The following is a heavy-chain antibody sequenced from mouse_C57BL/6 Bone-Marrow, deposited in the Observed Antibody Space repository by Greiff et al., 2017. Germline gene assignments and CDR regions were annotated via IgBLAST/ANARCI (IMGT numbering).Heavy chain of an antibody. J-gene: IGHJ2*01. Sequence: EVQLQESGPELVKPGASVKIPCKASGYTFTDYNMDWVKQSHGKSLEWIGDINPNNGGTIYNQKFKGKATLTVDKSSSTAYMELRSLTSEDTAVYYCAIDGSSPLGYWGQGTTLTVSS. CDR3: AIDGSSPLGY. CDR2: INPNNGGT. V-gene: IGHV1-18*01. D-gene: IGHD1-1*01. CDR1: GYTFTDYN.